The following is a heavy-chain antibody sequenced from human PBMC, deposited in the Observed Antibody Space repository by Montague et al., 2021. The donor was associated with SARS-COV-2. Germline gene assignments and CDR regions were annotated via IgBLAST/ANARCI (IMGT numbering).Heavy chain of an antibody. CDR2: IYWDDDK. D-gene: IGHD1-26*01. V-gene: IGHV2-5*02. J-gene: IGHJ3*02. CDR1: GFSLSTSGVG. CDR3: ARIWGATRGDAFDI. Sequence: PALVKPTQTLTLTCTFSGFSLSTSGVGVGWIRQPPGKALEWLALIYWDDDKRYSPSLKRRLTITKDTSKNQVVLTMTSMDPVDTATYYCARIWGATRGDAFDIWGQGTMVTVSS.